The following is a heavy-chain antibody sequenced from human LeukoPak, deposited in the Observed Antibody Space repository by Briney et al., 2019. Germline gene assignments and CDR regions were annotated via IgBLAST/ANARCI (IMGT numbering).Heavy chain of an antibody. V-gene: IGHV4-38-2*02. Sequence: SETLSLTCTVSGYSISSSYYWGWIRQPPGKGLEWIGSIYHSGSTYYNPSLKSRVTISVDTSKNQFSLKLSSVTAADTAVYYCARDGAPVDDAFDIWGQGTMVTVSS. CDR2: IYHSGST. J-gene: IGHJ3*02. D-gene: IGHD4-23*01. CDR3: ARDGAPVDDAFDI. CDR1: GYSISSSYY.